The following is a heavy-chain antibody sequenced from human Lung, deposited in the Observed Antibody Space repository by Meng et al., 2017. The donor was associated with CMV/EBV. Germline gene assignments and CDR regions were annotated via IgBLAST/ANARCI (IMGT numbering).Heavy chain of an antibody. D-gene: IGHD2-2*01. CDR3: ARVVVVPAAKKFDP. Sequence: SRHTFTGYYMHWVRQAPGQGLEWLGWINPNSGGTNYAQKFQGRVTMTRDTSISTAYMELSRLRSDDTAVYYCARVVVVPAAKKFDPWGQGTLVTVSS. CDR2: INPNSGGT. V-gene: IGHV1-2*02. J-gene: IGHJ5*02. CDR1: RHTFTGYY.